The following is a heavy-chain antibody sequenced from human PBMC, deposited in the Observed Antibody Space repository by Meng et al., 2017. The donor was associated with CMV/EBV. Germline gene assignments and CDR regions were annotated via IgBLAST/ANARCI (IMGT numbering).Heavy chain of an antibody. CDR3: ARGGNWFDP. V-gene: IGHV4-34*01. CDR2: INHSGST. J-gene: IGHJ5*02. CDR1: VGSFSGYY. Sequence: QVQLQQWGTGLLKPSETLSLTCAVYVGSFSGYYWSWIRQPPGKGLEWIGEINHSGSTNYNPSLKSRVTISVDTSKNQFSLKLSSVTAADTAVYYCARGGNWFDPWGQGTLVTVSS.